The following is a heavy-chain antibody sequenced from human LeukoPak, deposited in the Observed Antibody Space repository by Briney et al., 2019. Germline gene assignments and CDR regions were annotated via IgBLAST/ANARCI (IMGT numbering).Heavy chain of an antibody. CDR1: GGSFSGYY. CDR2: INHSGST. J-gene: IGHJ4*02. D-gene: IGHD5-24*01. V-gene: IGHV4-34*01. CDR3: AQETSTPYFDY. Sequence: SETLSLTCAVYGGSFSGYYWSWIRQPPGKGLEWIGEINHSGSTNYNPSLKSRVTISVDTSKNQFSLKLSSVTAADTAVYYCAQETSTPYFDYLGQGNPGTGPS.